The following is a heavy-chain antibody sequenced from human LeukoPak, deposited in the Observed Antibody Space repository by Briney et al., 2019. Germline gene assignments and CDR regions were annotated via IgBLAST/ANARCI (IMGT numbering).Heavy chain of an antibody. CDR2: ISGSGGST. V-gene: IGHV3-23*01. D-gene: IGHD3-10*01. CDR1: GFTFSSYA. CDR3: AKGVAVVRSVISRLYFLDY. J-gene: IGHJ4*02. Sequence: GGSLRLSCAASGFTFSSYAMSWVRQAPGKGLEWVSAISGSGGSTYYADSVKGRFTISRDNSKNTLYLQMNSLRAEDTAVYYCAKGVAVVRSVISRLYFLDYWGQGTLVTVSS.